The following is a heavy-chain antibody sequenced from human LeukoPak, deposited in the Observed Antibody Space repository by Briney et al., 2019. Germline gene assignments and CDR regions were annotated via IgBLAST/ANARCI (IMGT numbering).Heavy chain of an antibody. CDR2: ISLTGET. Sequence: PSETLSLTCDVSGVSISSTNWWSWVRQPPGQGLEWIGEISLTGETNYNPSLNGRVTMSLDKSRNQLSLKLTSVTAADTAIYYCSRESGAFCPFGYWGQGTLVIV. D-gene: IGHD1-26*01. CDR1: GVSISSTNW. J-gene: IGHJ4*02. V-gene: IGHV4-4*02. CDR3: SRESGAFCPFGY.